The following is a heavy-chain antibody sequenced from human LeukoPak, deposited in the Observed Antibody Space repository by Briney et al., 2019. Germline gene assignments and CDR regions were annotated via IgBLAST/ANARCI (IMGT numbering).Heavy chain of an antibody. D-gene: IGHD3-10*01. CDR1: GYSISSDYY. Sequence: PSETLSLTCTVSGYSISSDYYWSWIRQPPGKGLEWFGEINHSGSTNYNPSLKSRVTISVDTSKNQFSLKLSSVTAADTAVYYCARDKVYYGSGSYYNGFDPWGQGTLVTVSS. CDR3: ARDKVYYGSGSYYNGFDP. CDR2: INHSGST. V-gene: IGHV4-38-2*02. J-gene: IGHJ5*02.